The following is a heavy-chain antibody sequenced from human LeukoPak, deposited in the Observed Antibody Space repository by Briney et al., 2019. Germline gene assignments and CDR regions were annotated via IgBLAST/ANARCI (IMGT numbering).Heavy chain of an antibody. V-gene: IGHV3-48*01. Sequence: GGSLRLSCAASGFTASSDSMNRVRQTPGTGPEWISYISSSSSIIHYADSVKGRFTISRDDAKNSLYLQMNSLRAEDTAIYYCAKVPRQHDNWFDPWGQGTLVTVSS. CDR3: AKVPRQHDNWFDP. CDR2: ISSSSSII. J-gene: IGHJ5*02. CDR1: GFTASSDS. D-gene: IGHD3-9*01.